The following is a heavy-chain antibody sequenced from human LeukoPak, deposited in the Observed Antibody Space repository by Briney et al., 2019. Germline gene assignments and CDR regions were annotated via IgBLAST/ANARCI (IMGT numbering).Heavy chain of an antibody. J-gene: IGHJ5*02. V-gene: IGHV4-59*08. CDR2: MYHSGST. Sequence: TSETLSLTCTVSGGSISSYYWSWIRQPPGKGLEWIGSMYHSGSTYYNPSLKSRVTISIDSSKNQFSLKLSSVTAADTAVYYCARDRTTIGSNWFDPWGQGTLVTVSS. CDR3: ARDRTTIGSNWFDP. D-gene: IGHD1-1*01. CDR1: GGSISSYY.